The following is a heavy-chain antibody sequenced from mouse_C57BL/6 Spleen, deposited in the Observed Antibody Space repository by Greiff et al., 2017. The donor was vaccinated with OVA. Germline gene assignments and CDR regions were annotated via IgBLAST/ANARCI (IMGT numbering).Heavy chain of an antibody. CDR1: GFTFSSYA. V-gene: IGHV5-4*01. J-gene: IGHJ2*01. CDR3: ARGRSPNPPFDY. Sequence: EVQVVESGGGLVKPGGSLKLSCAASGFTFSSYAMSWVRQTPEKRLEWVATISDGGSYTYYPDNVKGRFTISRDNAKNNLYLQMSHLKSEDTAMYYCARGRSPNPPFDYWGQGTTLTVSS. CDR2: ISDGGSYT. D-gene: IGHD4-1*01.